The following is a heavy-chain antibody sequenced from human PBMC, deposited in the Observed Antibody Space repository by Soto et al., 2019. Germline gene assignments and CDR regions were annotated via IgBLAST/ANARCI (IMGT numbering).Heavy chain of an antibody. CDR1: GYTFTSYG. CDR3: ARAFGGSYYRWYFDL. J-gene: IGHJ2*01. V-gene: IGHV1-18*04. D-gene: IGHD1-26*01. Sequence: QVQLVQSGAEVKKPGASVKVSCKASGYTFTSYGISWVRQAPGQGREWMGWISAYNGNTNYAQKLQGRVTMTTDTSTSPAYMELRSLRSDVTSGYYCARAFGGSYYRWYFDLWGRGTLVTVSS. CDR2: ISAYNGNT.